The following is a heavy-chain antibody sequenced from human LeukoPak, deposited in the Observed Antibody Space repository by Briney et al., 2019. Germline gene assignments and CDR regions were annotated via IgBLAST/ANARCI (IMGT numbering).Heavy chain of an antibody. J-gene: IGHJ4*02. CDR2: IYYSGST. CDR3: GRDPSGWSSPFDY. Sequence: PSQTLSLTCTVSGGSISSGGYYWSWIRQHPGKGLEWIGYIYYSGSTYYNPSLKSRVTISVDTSKNQFSLKLSSVTAADTAVYYCGRDPSGWSSPFDYWGQGTLVTVSS. CDR1: GGSISSGGYY. D-gene: IGHD6-19*01. V-gene: IGHV4-31*03.